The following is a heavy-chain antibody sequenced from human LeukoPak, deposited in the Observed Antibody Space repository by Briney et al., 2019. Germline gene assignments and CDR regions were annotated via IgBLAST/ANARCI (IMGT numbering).Heavy chain of an antibody. D-gene: IGHD3-22*01. CDR1: GGSISSSNW. CDR3: ARALDSSGYYYAPYFDY. Sequence: SETLSLTCAVSGGSISSSNWWSWVRQPPGKGLEWIGEIYHSGSTNYNPSLKSRVTISVDKSKNQFSLKLSSVTAADTAVYYCARALDSSGYYYAPYFDYWGQGTLVTVSS. V-gene: IGHV4-4*02. J-gene: IGHJ4*02. CDR2: IYHSGST.